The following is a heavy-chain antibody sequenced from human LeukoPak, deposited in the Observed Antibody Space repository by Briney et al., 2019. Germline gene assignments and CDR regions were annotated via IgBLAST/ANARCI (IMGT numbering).Heavy chain of an antibody. CDR3: TRGDNT. Sequence: SETLSLTCTVSGGSVSSGSSYWSWIRQPAGKGLEWIGRIYTSGNTNYKPSLQSRVTISVDTAKNQFSLRLSSVTAADTAVYYCTRGDNTWGQGTLVTVSS. D-gene: IGHD2/OR15-2a*01. CDR1: GGSVSSGSSY. J-gene: IGHJ5*02. V-gene: IGHV4-61*02. CDR2: IYTSGNT.